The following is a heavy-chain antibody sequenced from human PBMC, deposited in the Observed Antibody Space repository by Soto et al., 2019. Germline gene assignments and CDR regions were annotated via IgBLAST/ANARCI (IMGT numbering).Heavy chain of an antibody. CDR3: AGDIRSGSYRFDY. Sequence: QVQLQESGPGLVKPSETLSLTCTVSGDSMTNYQWSWIRQSPEKGLEWIGYILNSGSSVYNPTLKSRVTISADSSRNQFSLNLTSVTAADTAIYYCAGDIRSGSYRFDYWGQGTLVTVSS. CDR1: GDSMTNYQ. CDR2: ILNSGSS. D-gene: IGHD1-26*01. J-gene: IGHJ4*02. V-gene: IGHV4-4*09.